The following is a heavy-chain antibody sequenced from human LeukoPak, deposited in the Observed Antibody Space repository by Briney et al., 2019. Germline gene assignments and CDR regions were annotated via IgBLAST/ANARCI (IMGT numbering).Heavy chain of an antibody. CDR1: GGSFSGYY. CDR2: INHSGST. CDR3: ARGKLWGYWYFDL. V-gene: IGHV4-34*01. D-gene: IGHD3-10*01. Sequence: PSETLSLTCAVYGGSFSGYYWSWLRQPPGKGLEWIGEINHSGSTNYKPSLKSRLTISVDTSKNQFYLKLSSVTAADTAVYYCARGKLWGYWYFDLWGRGTLVTVSS. J-gene: IGHJ2*01.